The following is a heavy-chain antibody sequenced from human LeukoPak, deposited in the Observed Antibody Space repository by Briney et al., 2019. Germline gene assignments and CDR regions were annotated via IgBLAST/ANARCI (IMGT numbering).Heavy chain of an antibody. CDR1: GYNFTSYW. D-gene: IGHD3-10*01. CDR2: IYPGDSDT. V-gene: IGHV5-51*01. J-gene: IGHJ4*02. CDR3: ARTSSYLGGSGSYGY. Sequence: GESLKISCKGSGYNFTSYWIGWVRQMPGKGLEWMGIIYPGDSDTRYSPSFQGQVTISADKSISTAYLQWSSLKASDTAMYYCARTSSYLGGSGSYGYWGQGTLVTVSS.